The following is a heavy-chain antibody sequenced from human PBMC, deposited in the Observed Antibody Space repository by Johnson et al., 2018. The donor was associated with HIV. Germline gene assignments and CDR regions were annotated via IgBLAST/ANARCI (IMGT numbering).Heavy chain of an antibody. CDR2: FYSGGST. Sequence: MLLVESGGGLVKPGGSLRLSCAASGFTFSDYYMSWIRQAPGKGLEWVSVFYSGGSTYYADSVKGRFTISRDNSKNTLYLQMNSLRAEDTAVYYCAREGTMGAFDIWGQGTMVTVSS. CDR1: GFTFSDYY. CDR3: AREGTMGAFDI. D-gene: IGHD2-2*01. J-gene: IGHJ3*02. V-gene: IGHV3-66*02.